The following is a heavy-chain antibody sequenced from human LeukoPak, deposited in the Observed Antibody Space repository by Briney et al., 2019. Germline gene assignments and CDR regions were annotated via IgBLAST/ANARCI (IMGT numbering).Heavy chain of an antibody. CDR1: GYRVTGFY. CDR3: AREGDFHGSGRADS. V-gene: IGHV1-2*02. CDR2: SSPNTGGT. J-gene: IGHJ4*02. D-gene: IGHD3-10*01. Sequence: GASVRVSCTTSGYRVTGFYIHWVREAPGDGLEWRGWSSPNTGGTNFGQKFQGRVTMTTDTSMNTAYMDLRSLTSDDTVVYYCAREGDFHGSGRADSWGQATLVIVSS.